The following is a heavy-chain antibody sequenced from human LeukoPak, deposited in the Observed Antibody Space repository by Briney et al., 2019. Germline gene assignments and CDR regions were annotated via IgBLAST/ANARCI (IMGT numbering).Heavy chain of an antibody. CDR2: EDGGP. D-gene: IGHD3-16*02. CDR3: VSIDLDS. CDR1: GYTLTELS. V-gene: IGHV1-24*01. Sequence: ATVKVSCKVSGYTLTELSIHWARQAPGKGLEWMGGEDGGPIYAQKFQGRVTMTEDTSTDTAYMDVSSLRSEDTAVYYCVSIDLDSWGQGTLVTVSS. J-gene: IGHJ4*02.